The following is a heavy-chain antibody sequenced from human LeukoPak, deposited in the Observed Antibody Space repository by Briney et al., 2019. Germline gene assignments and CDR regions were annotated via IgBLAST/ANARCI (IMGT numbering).Heavy chain of an antibody. CDR2: IGPSSGDI. Sequence: ETLSLTCSVSGGSIRSSSYYWGWVRQAPGTGLEWVSSIGPSSGDIYYADSVKGRFTVSRDNDKNSLYLQMNSLRAEDTAVYYCARDRGARGRGLAWGQGTQVTVSS. D-gene: IGHD3-10*01. J-gene: IGHJ5*02. CDR3: ARDRGARGRGLA. V-gene: IGHV3-21*01. CDR1: GGSIRSSSYY.